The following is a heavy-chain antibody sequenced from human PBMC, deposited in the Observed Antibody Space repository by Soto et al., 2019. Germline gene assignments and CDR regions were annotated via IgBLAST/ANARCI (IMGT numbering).Heavy chain of an antibody. CDR3: ARDLNPYCSSTSCYSPYYYYGMDV. V-gene: IGHV1-18*01. D-gene: IGHD2-2*01. CDR1: GYTFTSYG. CDR2: ISAYNGNT. Sequence: ASVKVSCKASGYTFTSYGISWVRQAPGQGLEWMGWISAYNGNTNYAQKLQGRVTMTTDTSTSTAYMELRSLRSDDTAVYYCARDLNPYCSSTSCYSPYYYYGMDVWGQGTTVTVSS. J-gene: IGHJ6*02.